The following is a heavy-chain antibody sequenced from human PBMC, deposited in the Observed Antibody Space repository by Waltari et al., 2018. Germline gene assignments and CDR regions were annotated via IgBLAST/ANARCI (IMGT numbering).Heavy chain of an antibody. D-gene: IGHD4-17*01. J-gene: IGHJ4*02. Sequence: QVQLVQSGAEVKKPGASVKVSCKASGYTFTSYGISWVRQAPGQGLEWMGWISAYNGNTNYAQKLKGRVTMTTDTTTSTAYMELRSLRSDDTAVYYCARDLLPSLKWGYGDYFDYWGQGTLVTVSS. V-gene: IGHV1-18*01. CDR2: ISAYNGNT. CDR3: ARDLLPSLKWGYGDYFDY. CDR1: GYTFTSYG.